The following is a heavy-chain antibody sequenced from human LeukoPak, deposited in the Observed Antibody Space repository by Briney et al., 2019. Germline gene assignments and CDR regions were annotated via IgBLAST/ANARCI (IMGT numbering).Heavy chain of an antibody. CDR2: IYNTGAT. Sequence: GGSLRLSCAASGFTVSDNYMTWVRQAPGKGLEWVSSIYNTGATHYAESVKGRFTISRDNSKNTLFLQMNSLRAEDMAVYYCARIEWERLGRAFDIWGQGTMVTVSS. V-gene: IGHV3-53*01. J-gene: IGHJ3*02. CDR1: GFTVSDNY. D-gene: IGHD1-26*01. CDR3: ARIEWERLGRAFDI.